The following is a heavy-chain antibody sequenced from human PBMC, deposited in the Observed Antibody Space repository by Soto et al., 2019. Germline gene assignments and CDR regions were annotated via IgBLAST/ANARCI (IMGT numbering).Heavy chain of an antibody. D-gene: IGHD4-17*01. V-gene: IGHV3-66*01. CDR2: IYFGNTT. J-gene: IGHJ4*02. CDR1: GFTVSSNY. Sequence: EVQLVESGGGLVQPGGSLRLSCAASGFTVSSNYMTWVRQAPGKGLEWVSVIYFGNTTYYADSVKGRFTISRDNSKNTLYLQMHSLRAEDTAVYYSARLDGYGDYWCRWGQGTLVTVSS. CDR3: ARLDGYGDYWCR.